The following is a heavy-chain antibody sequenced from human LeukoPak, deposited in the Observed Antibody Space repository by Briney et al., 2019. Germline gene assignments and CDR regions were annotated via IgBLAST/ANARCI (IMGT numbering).Heavy chain of an antibody. CDR3: ARQMTTLTMGRTFDK. J-gene: IGHJ3*02. V-gene: IGHV4-59*01. CDR2: VYYSGSET. CDR1: GDSFTGYY. D-gene: IGHD4-17*01. Sequence: SETLSLTCSVSGDSFTGYYWHWVRQPPGKGLEWIGYVYYSGSETDSNPSLKSRVTMSVDPSKNQLSLKLSSVSAADTAVYYWARQMTTLTMGRTFDKWGQGTTVLVSS.